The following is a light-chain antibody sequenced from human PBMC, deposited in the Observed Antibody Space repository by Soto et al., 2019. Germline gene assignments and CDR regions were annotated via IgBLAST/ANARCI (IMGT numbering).Light chain of an antibody. J-gene: IGKJ3*01. CDR1: QSVSSKY. CDR2: GTS. Sequence: DIVLTQSPGTLSLSPGERATLSCRASQSVSSKYLAWYQQKPGQPPRVLIYGTSIRATGIPERFSGGGSGTDFTLTITRLESEDCAVYYCQQYGSSLFTFGPGTKVDF. CDR3: QQYGSSLFT. V-gene: IGKV3-20*01.